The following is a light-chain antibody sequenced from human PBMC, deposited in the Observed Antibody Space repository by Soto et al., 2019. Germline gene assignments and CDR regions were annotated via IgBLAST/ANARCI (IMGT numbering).Light chain of an antibody. Sequence: VLLTQSQATLSLSPGERATLSCRASQSISSYLPWSQQRPGQAPRLLISGASSRAADIPDRFSGSGSGADFTLTINRLEPEDFAVYYCQQYDSSPRTFGQGTKVDI. V-gene: IGKV3-20*01. J-gene: IGKJ1*01. CDR3: QQYDSSPRT. CDR1: QSISSY. CDR2: GAS.